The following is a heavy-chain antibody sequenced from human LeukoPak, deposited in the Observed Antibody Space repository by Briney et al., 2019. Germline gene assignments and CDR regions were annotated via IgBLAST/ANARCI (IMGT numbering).Heavy chain of an antibody. CDR1: GFTFSSCA. Sequence: QAGGSLRLSCAASGFTFSSCAMHWVRQAPGKGLEWVAVISYDGSNKYYADFVKGRFTISRDNSKNTLYLQMNSLRAEDTAVYYCARSLKRELLRTYFDYWGQGTLVTVSS. J-gene: IGHJ4*02. D-gene: IGHD1-26*01. V-gene: IGHV3-30*03. CDR2: ISYDGSNK. CDR3: ARSLKRELLRTYFDY.